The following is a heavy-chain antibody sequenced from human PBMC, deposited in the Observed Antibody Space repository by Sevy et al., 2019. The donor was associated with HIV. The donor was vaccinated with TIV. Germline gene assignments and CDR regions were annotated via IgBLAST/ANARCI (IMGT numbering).Heavy chain of an antibody. Sequence: GGSLRLSCAASGFTFSNHGMHWVRQVPGKGLEWVAFIRYDGSNEYYADSVKGRFTISRDNSKNTLYLQMNSLRAEDTAVYYCARDLPPSATTVAHFDYWGRGTLVTVSS. V-gene: IGHV3-30*02. CDR2: IRYDGSNE. D-gene: IGHD4-17*01. CDR3: ARDLPPSATTVAHFDY. CDR1: GFTFSNHG. J-gene: IGHJ4*02.